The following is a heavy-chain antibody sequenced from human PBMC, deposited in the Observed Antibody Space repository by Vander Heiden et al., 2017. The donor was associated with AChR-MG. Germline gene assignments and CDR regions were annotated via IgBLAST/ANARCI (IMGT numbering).Heavy chain of an antibody. CDR2: ISYDGNTI. J-gene: IGHJ4*02. CDR3: ARGGFGEVMWFDY. Sequence: QVQLVESGGGLVEPGGSLTLSWAASGLTFSDYYMRWIRPSPGRGLEWLAYISYDGNTIYHAESVRGRFTISRDNAKSSLFLQVTGLRADDTAVYFCARGGFGEVMWFDYWGQGARLTVSS. D-gene: IGHD3-3*01. CDR1: GLTFSDYY. V-gene: IGHV3-11*01.